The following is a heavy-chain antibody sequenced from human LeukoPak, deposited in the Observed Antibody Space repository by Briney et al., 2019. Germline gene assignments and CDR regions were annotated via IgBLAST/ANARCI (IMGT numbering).Heavy chain of an antibody. J-gene: IGHJ4*02. Sequence: GGSLRLSCAASEFTFSSYWMHWVRQAPGKGLVWVSRINSDGSTTTYADSVKGRFTISRDNSKNTLYLQMNSLRAEDTAIYYCARDERLLSFLKWGQGTLVTVSS. CDR3: ARDERLLSFLK. D-gene: IGHD3-3*01. V-gene: IGHV3-74*01. CDR2: INSDGSTT. CDR1: EFTFSSYW.